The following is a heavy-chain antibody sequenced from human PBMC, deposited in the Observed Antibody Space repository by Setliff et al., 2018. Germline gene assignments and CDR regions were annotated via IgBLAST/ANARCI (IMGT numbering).Heavy chain of an antibody. J-gene: IGHJ4*02. V-gene: IGHV4-59*11. CDR2: IFYSDTA. D-gene: IGHD5-12*01. CDR3: ARGGTFRYFDY. Sequence: KPSETLSLTCTVSGGSIGPHYWSWIRQAPGKGLEWIGHIFYSDTAKYNPSLKSRVTVIVDTSKNQFSLRLSSVTAADTAVYYCARGGTFRYFDYWGQGTPVTVSS. CDR1: GGSIGPHY.